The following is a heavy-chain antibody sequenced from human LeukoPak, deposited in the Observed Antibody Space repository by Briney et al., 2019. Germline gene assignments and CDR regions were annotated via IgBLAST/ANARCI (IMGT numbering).Heavy chain of an antibody. J-gene: IGHJ5*02. D-gene: IGHD6-6*01. CDR2: ISSSSSYI. Sequence: PGGSLRLSCAASGFTFSDYSMNWVRQAPGKGLEWVSFISSSSSYIYYADSVKGRFTISRDNAKNSLYLQMSSLRAEDTAVYYCARGSEGSSLNWFDPWGQGTLVTVSS. CDR3: ARGSEGSSLNWFDP. CDR1: GFTFSDYS. V-gene: IGHV3-21*01.